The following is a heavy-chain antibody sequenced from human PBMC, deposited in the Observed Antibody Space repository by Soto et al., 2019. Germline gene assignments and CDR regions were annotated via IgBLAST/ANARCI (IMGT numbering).Heavy chain of an antibody. D-gene: IGHD6-19*01. J-gene: IGHJ4*02. CDR3: AKADGEQWLVPHLDN. CDR1: GFNFKKFA. CDR2: ISCCGGST. Sequence: EVQLLESGGGVVQPGGSLRLSCVASGFNFKKFAMAWVRQAPGEGLEWVSGISCCGGSTSYADSVKGRFSIARDDSKKTVGGQMNSLRVEDTAQYYCAKADGEQWLVPHLDNWGQGTLVTVS. V-gene: IGHV3-23*01.